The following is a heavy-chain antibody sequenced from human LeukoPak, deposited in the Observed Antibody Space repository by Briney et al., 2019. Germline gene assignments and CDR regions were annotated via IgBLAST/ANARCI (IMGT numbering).Heavy chain of an antibody. CDR1: GYTFSGYY. Sequence: ASVKVSCKASGYTFSGYYLHWVRQAPEQGLEWMGWINPNSGGTHYAQKFQGRVTMTRDTSISTAYMELSRLRSDDTAVYYCARELYDYVWGSYRSLRYWGQGTLVTVSS. D-gene: IGHD3-16*02. V-gene: IGHV1-2*02. CDR2: INPNSGGT. CDR3: ARELYDYVWGSYRSLRY. J-gene: IGHJ4*02.